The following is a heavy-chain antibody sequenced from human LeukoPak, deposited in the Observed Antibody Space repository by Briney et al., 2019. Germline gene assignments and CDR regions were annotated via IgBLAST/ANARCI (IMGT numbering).Heavy chain of an antibody. Sequence: GGTLRLSCAASGFTFSSYSMNWVRQAPGKGLEWVSSISSSSSYIYYADSVKGRFTISRDNSKNTLYLQMNSLRAEDTAVYYCARDVAATIPYYFDYWGQGTLVTVSS. V-gene: IGHV3-21*01. CDR2: ISSSSSYI. J-gene: IGHJ4*02. CDR3: ARDVAATIPYYFDY. CDR1: GFTFSSYS. D-gene: IGHD5-12*01.